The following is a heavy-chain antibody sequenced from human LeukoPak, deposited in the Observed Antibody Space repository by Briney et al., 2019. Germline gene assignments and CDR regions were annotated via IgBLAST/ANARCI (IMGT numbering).Heavy chain of an antibody. D-gene: IGHD3-3*01. J-gene: IGHJ5*02. Sequence: PSETLSLTCTVSGGSISSYYWSWIRQPPGKGLEWIGYIYYSGSTNYNPSLKSRVTISVDTSKNQFSLKLSSVTAADTAVYYCARGIFPWFDPWGQGTLVTVSS. CDR2: IYYSGST. CDR3: ARGIFPWFDP. CDR1: GGSISSYY. V-gene: IGHV4-59*01.